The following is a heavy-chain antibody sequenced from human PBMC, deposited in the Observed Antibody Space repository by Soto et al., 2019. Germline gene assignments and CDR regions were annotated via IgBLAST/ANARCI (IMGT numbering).Heavy chain of an antibody. V-gene: IGHV4-59*01. J-gene: IGHJ3*02. CDR3: ARGRRAYDASDI. CDR2: IYYSGST. CDR1: GGSISSYY. Sequence: SETLSLTCTVSGGSISSYYWSWIRQPPGKGLEWIGYIYYSGSTNYNPSLKSRVTISVDTSKNQFSLKLSSVTAADTAVYYCARGRRAYDASDIWGQGTMVTVSS.